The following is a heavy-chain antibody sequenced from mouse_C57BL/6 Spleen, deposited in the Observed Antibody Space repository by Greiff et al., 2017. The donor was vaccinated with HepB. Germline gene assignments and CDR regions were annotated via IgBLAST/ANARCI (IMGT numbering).Heavy chain of an antibody. CDR3: ARDLYDGYYDYAMDY. V-gene: IGHV1-81*01. D-gene: IGHD2-3*01. Sequence: QVQLQQSGAELARPGASVKLSCKASGYTFTSYGISWVKQRTGQGLEWIGEIYPRSGNTYYNEKFKGKATLTADKSSSTAYMELRSLTSEDSAVYFCARDLYDGYYDYAMDYWGQGTSVTVSS. CDR1: GYTFTSYG. CDR2: IYPRSGNT. J-gene: IGHJ4*01.